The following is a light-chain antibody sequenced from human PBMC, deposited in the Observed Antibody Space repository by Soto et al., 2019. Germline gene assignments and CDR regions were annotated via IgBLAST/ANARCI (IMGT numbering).Light chain of an antibody. J-gene: IGLJ2*01. V-gene: IGLV8-61*01. CDR1: SGSVSTTYY. Sequence: QTVVTQEPSFSVSPGGTVTLTCGLTSGSVSTTYYPSWYQQTPGQAPCTLIYSTNIRSSGVPDRFSGSILENKAALTITGAQADDESDYHCMLYMGGGLVVFGGGTKLTVL. CDR2: STN. CDR3: MLYMGGGLVV.